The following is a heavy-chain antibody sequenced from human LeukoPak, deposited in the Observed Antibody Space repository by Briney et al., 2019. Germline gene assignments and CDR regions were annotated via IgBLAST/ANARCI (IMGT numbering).Heavy chain of an antibody. Sequence: GGSLRLSCAASGFTFDDYAMHWVRQAPGKGLEWVSLISGDGDSTYYADSAKGRFTISRDNSKNSLYLQMNSLRTEDTALYYCAKDLADIVEVVSGIDYWGQGTQVTVSS. D-gene: IGHD2-15*01. V-gene: IGHV3-43*02. CDR1: GFTFDDYA. J-gene: IGHJ4*02. CDR2: ISGDGDST. CDR3: AKDLADIVEVVSGIDY.